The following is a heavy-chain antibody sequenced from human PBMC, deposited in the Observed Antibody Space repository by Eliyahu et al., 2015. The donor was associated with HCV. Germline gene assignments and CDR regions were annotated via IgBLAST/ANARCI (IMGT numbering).Heavy chain of an antibody. J-gene: IGHJ6*02. Sequence: EVQLVEFGGGLVKPGGSLRLSCAASGFTFNTYTMNWVRQAPGKGLEWVSSISGSGDYIYYADSLRGRFTISRDNAKNSLFLQMNSLRAEDTAVYYCASSVVLFSVDFYGMDVWGQGTTVTVSS. CDR3: ASSVVLFSVDFYGMDV. V-gene: IGHV3-21*06. CDR1: GFTFNTYT. CDR2: ISGSGDYI. D-gene: IGHD3/OR15-3a*01.